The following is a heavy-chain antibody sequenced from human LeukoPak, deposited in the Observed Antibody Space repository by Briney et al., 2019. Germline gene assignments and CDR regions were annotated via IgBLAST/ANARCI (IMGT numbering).Heavy chain of an antibody. V-gene: IGHV3-7*04. CDR1: GFIFRDYW. D-gene: IGHD2-15*01. CDR3: TRGYCTFAGCYSNAN. Sequence: GGSLRLSCAASGFIFRDYWMTWVRQAPGKGLEWVANINKDGSEKYYVDSVKGRFAISRDNAKNSLHLQMNSLKTDDTAVYFCTRGYCTFAGCYSNANWGQGTLVTVSS. CDR2: INKDGSEK. J-gene: IGHJ4*02.